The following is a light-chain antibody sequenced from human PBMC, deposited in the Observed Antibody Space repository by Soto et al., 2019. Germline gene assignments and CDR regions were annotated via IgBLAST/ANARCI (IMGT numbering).Light chain of an antibody. V-gene: IGKV1-5*01. CDR3: QQYKSYWT. CDR1: QSISSW. CDR2: HAS. Sequence: IHMTHSPSTLSASVLDRVTITFRASQSISSWLAWYQQKPGTAPKLLIYHASTLETGVPSRFSGSGSGTEFTLTINSLQPDDFATYYCQQYKSYWTFGQGTKVDIK. J-gene: IGKJ1*01.